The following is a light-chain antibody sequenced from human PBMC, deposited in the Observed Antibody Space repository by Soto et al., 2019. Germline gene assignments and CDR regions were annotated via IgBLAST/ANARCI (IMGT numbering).Light chain of an antibody. CDR3: QQYGSSPFT. CDR1: QSVNSNY. CDR2: GAS. V-gene: IGKV3-20*01. Sequence: EIVLTQSPGTLALSPGERATLSCRASQSVNSNYLTWYQQKRGQAPRLVIHGASSRATGIPDRFSGSGSGTDFTLTISRLEPEDFAVYYCQQYGSSPFTFGPGTKVGIK. J-gene: IGKJ3*01.